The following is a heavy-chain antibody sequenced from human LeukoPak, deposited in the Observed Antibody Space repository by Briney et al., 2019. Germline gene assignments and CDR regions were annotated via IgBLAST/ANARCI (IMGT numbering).Heavy chain of an antibody. V-gene: IGHV4-31*03. Sequence: SETLSLTCTVSGGSLSSGAYYWSWIRQYPWKGLEWIGYTHYSGNGYNNPSLKSRVTILVGTSENQFSLKLNSVTAADTAVYFCARAILTASGFVWHFDLWGRGTLVTVSS. J-gene: IGHJ2*01. CDR2: THYSGNG. CDR3: ARAILTASGFVWHFDL. CDR1: GGSLSSGAYY. D-gene: IGHD3-3*01.